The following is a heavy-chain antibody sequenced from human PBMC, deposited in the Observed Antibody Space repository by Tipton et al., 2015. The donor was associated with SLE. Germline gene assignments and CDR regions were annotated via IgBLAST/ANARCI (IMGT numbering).Heavy chain of an antibody. CDR2: IYYSGST. Sequence: LRLSCTVSGGSISSHYWSWIRQPPGKGLEWIGYIYYSGSTNYNPSLKSRVTISVDTSKNQFSLKLSSVTAADTAVYYCARGPWFGAKVDYWGQGTLVTVSS. V-gene: IGHV4-59*11. D-gene: IGHD3-10*01. CDR3: ARGPWFGAKVDY. J-gene: IGHJ4*02. CDR1: GGSISSHY.